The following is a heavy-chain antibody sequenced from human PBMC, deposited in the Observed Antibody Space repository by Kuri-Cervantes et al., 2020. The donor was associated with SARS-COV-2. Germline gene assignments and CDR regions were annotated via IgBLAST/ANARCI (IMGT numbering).Heavy chain of an antibody. Sequence: ASVKVSCKASGYTFTSYDINWVRQATGQGLEWMGWMNPNSGGTNYAQKFQGRVTMTRDTSISTAYMGLSRLRSDDTAVYYCARAAMAVYYFDYWGQGTLVTVSS. CDR3: ARAAMAVYYFDY. J-gene: IGHJ4*02. CDR1: GYTFTSYD. D-gene: IGHD5-18*01. V-gene: IGHV1-2*02. CDR2: MNPNSGGT.